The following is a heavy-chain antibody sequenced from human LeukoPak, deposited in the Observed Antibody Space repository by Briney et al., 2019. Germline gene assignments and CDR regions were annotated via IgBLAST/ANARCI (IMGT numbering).Heavy chain of an antibody. Sequence: GESLKISRKGFGYSFASYWIGWVRQMPGKGLEWMGIIYPADSDIRYSPSFQGQVTISADKSISTAYLQWGSLKASDSAVYYCARRPGGSSYFDLWGRGTLVTVSS. CDR1: GYSFASYW. CDR2: IYPADSDI. D-gene: IGHD1-26*01. J-gene: IGHJ2*01. CDR3: ARRPGGSSYFDL. V-gene: IGHV5-51*01.